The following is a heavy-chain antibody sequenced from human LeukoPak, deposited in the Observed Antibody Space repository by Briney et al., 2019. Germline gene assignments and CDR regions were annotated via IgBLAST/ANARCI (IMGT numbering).Heavy chain of an antibody. CDR1: GFTFSSYA. Sequence: AGGSLRLSCAASGFTFSSYAMSWVRQAPGKGLEWVSAISGSGGSTYYADSVKGRFTISRDNSKNTLYLQMNSLRAEDTAVYYCAKGDSIAARRILLHADYWGQGTLVTVSS. V-gene: IGHV3-23*01. J-gene: IGHJ4*02. D-gene: IGHD6-6*01. CDR3: AKGDSIAARRILLHADY. CDR2: ISGSGGST.